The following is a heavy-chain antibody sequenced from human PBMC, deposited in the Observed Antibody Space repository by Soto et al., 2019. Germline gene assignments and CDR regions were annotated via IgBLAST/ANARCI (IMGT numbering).Heavy chain of an antibody. CDR2: ITTKTDGDTT. D-gene: IGHD3-10*01. CDR3: TTETWFGDLWGTY. J-gene: IGHJ4*02. CDR1: GFTFSRAW. V-gene: IGHV3-15*07. Sequence: EVQLVESGGGLVKPGGSLRLSCAASGFTFSRAWLNWVRQGPGKGLEWVGRITTKTDGDTTDYAAPVKGRFTISRDDSKNTVYLQMISLKNEDTAVYYCTTETWFGDLWGTYWGQGTLVTVSS.